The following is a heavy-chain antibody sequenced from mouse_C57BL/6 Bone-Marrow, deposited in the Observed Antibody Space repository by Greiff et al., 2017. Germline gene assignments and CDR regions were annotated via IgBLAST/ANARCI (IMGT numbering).Heavy chain of an antibody. V-gene: IGHV1-15*01. Sequence: QVQLQQSGAELVRPGASVTLSCKASGYTFTDYEMHWVKQTPVHGLEWIGAIDPETGGTAYNQKFKGKAILTADKSSSTAYMELRSLTSEDSAVYYCTNSNSDYWGQGTTLTGSS. CDR3: TNSNSDY. J-gene: IGHJ2*01. D-gene: IGHD2-5*01. CDR2: IDPETGGT. CDR1: GYTFTDYE.